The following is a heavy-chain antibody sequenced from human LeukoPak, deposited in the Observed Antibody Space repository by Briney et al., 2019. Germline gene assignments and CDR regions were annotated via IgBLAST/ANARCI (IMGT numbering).Heavy chain of an antibody. J-gene: IGHJ4*02. D-gene: IGHD2-15*01. V-gene: IGHV3-15*01. CDR3: TALGAASEY. CDR1: GVTFSNAW. CDR2: IKSKSDGGST. Sequence: GGSLRLSCVGSGVTFSNAWMSWIRQAPGKGLQWVGHIKSKSDGGSTEYAAPVKGRFTISRDDSKNTLYLQMNSLKSEDAALYYCTALGAASEYWGQGALVTVSS.